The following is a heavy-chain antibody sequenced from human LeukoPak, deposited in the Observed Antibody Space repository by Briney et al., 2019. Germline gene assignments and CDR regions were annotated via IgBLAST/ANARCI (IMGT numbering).Heavy chain of an antibody. CDR3: AKDRNWYSSGWYYFDY. V-gene: IGHV3-23*01. J-gene: IGHJ4*02. CDR1: GFTFSSCA. Sequence: GGSLRLSCAASGFTFSSCAMSWVRQAPGKGLEWVSAISGSGGSTYYADSVKGRFTISRDNSKNTLYLQMNSLRAEDTAVYYCAKDRNWYSSGWYYFDYWGQGTLVTVSS. CDR2: ISGSGGST. D-gene: IGHD6-19*01.